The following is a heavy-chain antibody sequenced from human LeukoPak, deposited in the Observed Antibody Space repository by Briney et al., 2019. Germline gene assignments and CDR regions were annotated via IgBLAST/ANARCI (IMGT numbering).Heavy chain of an antibody. CDR1: RFTFSSYC. Sequence: GGSLRLSCAASRFTFSSYCMSGARQAPGKGVEWVANIKQDGSEKYYVDSVKGRFSISRNNAKNSLYLQINSLRAEDTAVYYCAREQIAVAGTLDYWGRGTLVTVSS. CDR3: AREQIAVAGTLDY. J-gene: IGHJ4*02. CDR2: IKQDGSEK. V-gene: IGHV3-7*01. D-gene: IGHD6-19*01.